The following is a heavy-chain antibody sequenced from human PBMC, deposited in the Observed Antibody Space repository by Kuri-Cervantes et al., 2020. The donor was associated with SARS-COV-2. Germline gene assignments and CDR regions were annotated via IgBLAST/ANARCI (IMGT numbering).Heavy chain of an antibody. J-gene: IGHJ4*02. V-gene: IGHV3-33*08. CDR1: GFTFSSYG. CDR2: IWYGGSNK. CDR3: ARGREANQLPPGY. Sequence: GGSLRLSCAASGFTFSSYGMHWVRQAPGKGLEWVAVIWYGGSNKYYADSVKGRFTISRDNAKNSLYLQMNSLRAEDTAVYYCARGREANQLPPGYWGQGTLVTVSS. D-gene: IGHD2-2*01.